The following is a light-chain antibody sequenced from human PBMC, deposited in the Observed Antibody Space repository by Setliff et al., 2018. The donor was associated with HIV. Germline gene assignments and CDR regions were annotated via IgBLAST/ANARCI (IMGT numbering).Light chain of an antibody. V-gene: IGLV2-14*01. J-gene: IGLJ1*01. CDR2: EVR. Sequence: QSVLTQPASVSGSPGQSITISCTGTSNDVGGYNYVSWYQQHPGKAPKLIIYEVRIRPSGVSNRFSGSKSGNTASLAISGLQAEDKADYYCISYTVNSTPLYVLGTGTKVTV. CDR1: SNDVGGYNY. CDR3: ISYTVNSTPLYV.